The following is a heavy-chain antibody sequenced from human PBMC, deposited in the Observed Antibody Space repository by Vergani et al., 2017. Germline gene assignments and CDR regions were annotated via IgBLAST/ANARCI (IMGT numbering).Heavy chain of an antibody. D-gene: IGHD3-22*01. CDR1: GFTFDDYA. V-gene: IGHV3-9*01. Sequence: EVQLVESGGGLVQPGRSLRLSCAASGFTFDDYAMHWVRQAPGKGLEWVSGISWNSGSIGYADSVKGRFTISRDNAKNSLYLQMNSLRADDTALYYCAKDMADYYDSSGYYHYWGQGTLVTVSS. J-gene: IGHJ4*02. CDR3: AKDMADYYDSSGYYHY. CDR2: ISWNSGSI.